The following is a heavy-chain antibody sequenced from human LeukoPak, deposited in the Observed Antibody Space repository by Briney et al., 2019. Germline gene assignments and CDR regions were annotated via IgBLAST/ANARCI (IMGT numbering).Heavy chain of an antibody. D-gene: IGHD1-14*01. J-gene: IGHJ6*03. CDR2: IIPIFGTA. V-gene: IGHV1-69*01. CDR3: ARDEMSRKHYYYMDV. CDR1: GGTFSSYA. Sequence: ASVTVSCKASGGTFSSYAISWVRQAPGQGLEWMGGIIPIFGTANYAQKFQGRVTITADESTSTAYMELSSLRSEDTAVYYCARDEMSRKHYYYMDVWGKGTTVTVSS.